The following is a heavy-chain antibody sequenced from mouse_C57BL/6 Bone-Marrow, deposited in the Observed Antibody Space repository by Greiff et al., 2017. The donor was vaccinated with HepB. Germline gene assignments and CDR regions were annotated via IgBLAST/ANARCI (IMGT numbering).Heavy chain of an antibody. CDR2: ILPGSGST. J-gene: IGHJ1*03. CDR1: GYTFTGYW. Sequence: QVQLQQSGAELMKPGASVKLSCKATGYTFTGYWIEWVKQRPGHGLEWIGEILPGSGSTNYNEKFKGKATFTADTSSNTAYMQLSSLTTEDSAIYYCARGGSSHYSNCHWYFDVWGTGTTVTVSS. V-gene: IGHV1-9*01. CDR3: ARGGSSHYSNCHWYFDV. D-gene: IGHD2-5*01.